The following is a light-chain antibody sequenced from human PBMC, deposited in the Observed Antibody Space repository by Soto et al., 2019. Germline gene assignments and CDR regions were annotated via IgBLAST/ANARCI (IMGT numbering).Light chain of an antibody. V-gene: IGKV1-39*01. J-gene: IGKJ1*01. Sequence: DIQMTQSPSSLSASVGDRVTITCRASENIRTYLNWYQQKPGKAPKLLIYAASTLQSGIPSRFSGSGSGTDFIFTISSLQPEDFAADFWQQSYNSPPTFGQGTKVEI. CDR3: QQSYNSPPT. CDR2: AAS. CDR1: ENIRTY.